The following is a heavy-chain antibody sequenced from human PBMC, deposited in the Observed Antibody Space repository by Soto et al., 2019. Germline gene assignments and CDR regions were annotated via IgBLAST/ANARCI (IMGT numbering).Heavy chain of an antibody. Sequence: PSETLSLTCAVYGGSFSGYYWSWIRQPPGKGLEWIGEINHSGSTNYNPSLKSRVTISVDTSKNQFSLKLSSVTAADTAVYYCARGRYSNYIFGNYGMDVWGQGTTVTAP. V-gene: IGHV4-34*01. J-gene: IGHJ6*02. CDR1: GGSFSGYY. CDR3: ARGRYSNYIFGNYGMDV. D-gene: IGHD4-4*01. CDR2: INHSGST.